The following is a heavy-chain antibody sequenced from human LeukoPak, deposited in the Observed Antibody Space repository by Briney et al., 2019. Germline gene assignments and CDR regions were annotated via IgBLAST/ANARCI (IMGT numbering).Heavy chain of an antibody. V-gene: IGHV3-30*02. Sequence: PGGSLRLSCAASGFTFNKYAMHWVRQAPGKGLEWVAFIRYDGSNKYYADSVKGRFTISRDNSKNTLYLQMNSLRAEDTAVYYCATTLDYYDSSGYFYFDYWGQGTLVTVSS. J-gene: IGHJ4*02. CDR3: ATTLDYYDSSGYFYFDY. D-gene: IGHD3-22*01. CDR2: IRYDGSNK. CDR1: GFTFNKYA.